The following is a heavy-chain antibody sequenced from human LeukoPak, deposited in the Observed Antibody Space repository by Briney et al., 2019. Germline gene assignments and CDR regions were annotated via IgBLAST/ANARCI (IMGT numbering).Heavy chain of an antibody. CDR2: ISGSGGST. J-gene: IGHJ3*02. Sequence: GGSLRLSCAASGFTFSSYAMSWVRQAPGKGLEWVSAISGSGGSTYYADFVKGRFTISRDNSKNTLYLRMNSLRAEDTAVYYCAKETGPWRDAFDIWGQGTMVTVSS. D-gene: IGHD3-3*01. CDR1: GFTFSSYA. CDR3: AKETGPWRDAFDI. V-gene: IGHV3-23*01.